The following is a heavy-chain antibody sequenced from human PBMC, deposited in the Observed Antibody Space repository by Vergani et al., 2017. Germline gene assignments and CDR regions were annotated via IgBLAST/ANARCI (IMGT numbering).Heavy chain of an antibody. V-gene: IGHV3-66*02. CDR1: SFSVSSHY. CDR2: INIGGRT. J-gene: IGHJ3*02. Sequence: EVQLVESGGGLVQPGGSLRLSCAASSFSVSSHYMTWVRQAPGKGLEWVSTINIGGRTSYADSVKGRLTLTRDDSKNTLHLQMNSLRPEDTAVYCCSRGMATETTDLDGFDIWGQGTMVSVSS. CDR3: SRGMATETTDLDGFDI. D-gene: IGHD5-24*01.